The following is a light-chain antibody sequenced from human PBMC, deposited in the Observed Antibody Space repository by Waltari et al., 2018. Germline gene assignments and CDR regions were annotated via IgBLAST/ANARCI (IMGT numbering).Light chain of an antibody. CDR1: DSNVGAGYD. CDR3: QSDDSNLGGSV. V-gene: IGLV1-40*01. J-gene: IGLJ1*01. CDR2: GTT. Sequence: QSVLTQPPSVSGAPGQRVIIPCAGSDSNVGAGYDVQWYQQVPGSAPTLLINGTTNRPAGVPGRFSGSRSATSASLAITGLQAEDEADYYCQSDDSNLGGSVFGAGTKVSVL.